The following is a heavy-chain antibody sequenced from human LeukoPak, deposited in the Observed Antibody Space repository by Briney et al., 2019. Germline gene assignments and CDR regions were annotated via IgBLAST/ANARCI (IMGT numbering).Heavy chain of an antibody. V-gene: IGHV3-23*01. CDR3: AKDLWQSGSSDF. CDR2: ITGSGDSA. D-gene: IGHD1-26*01. J-gene: IGHJ4*02. Sequence: GGSLRLSRVASQFTFSTYGMSWVRQAPGKGLEWVSAITGSGDSAFYRDSVKGRFTISRDNSDNTLYLLMNNLRAEDTAIYYCAKDLWQSGSSDFWGQGTLVTVSS. CDR1: QFTFSTYG.